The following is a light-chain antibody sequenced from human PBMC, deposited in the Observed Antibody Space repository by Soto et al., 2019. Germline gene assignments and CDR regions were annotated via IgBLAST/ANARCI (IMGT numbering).Light chain of an antibody. Sequence: QSVLTQPPSVSGAPGQRVTISCTGSSSNIGAGYDVHWYQQIPGTAPKLLIYLNNNRPSGVPDRLSGSKSGTSASLAITGLQAEDEADYYCQSYDSSLSAWVFGGGTKRTVL. V-gene: IGLV1-40*01. CDR1: SSNIGAGYD. CDR2: LNN. CDR3: QSYDSSLSAWV. J-gene: IGLJ3*02.